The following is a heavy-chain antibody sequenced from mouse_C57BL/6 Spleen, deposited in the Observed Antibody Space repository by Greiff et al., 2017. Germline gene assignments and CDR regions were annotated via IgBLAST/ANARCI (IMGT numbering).Heavy chain of an antibody. V-gene: IGHV1-64*01. CDR3: ARDYGSSPYYFDY. D-gene: IGHD1-1*01. J-gene: IGHJ2*01. CDR1: GYTFTSYW. Sequence: VQLQQPGAELVQPGASVKLSCKASGYTFTSYWMHWVKQRPGQGLEWIGMIHPNSGSTNYNEKFKSKATLTVDKSSSTAYMQLSSLTSEDSAVDYCARDYGSSPYYFDYWGQGTTLTVSS. CDR2: IHPNSGST.